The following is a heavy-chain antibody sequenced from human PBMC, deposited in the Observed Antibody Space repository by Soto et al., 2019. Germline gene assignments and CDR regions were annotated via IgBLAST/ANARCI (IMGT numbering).Heavy chain of an antibody. CDR2: IYYSGST. V-gene: IGHV4-39*01. CDR3: ARPYGYGMTTVATGAFDI. J-gene: IGHJ3*02. CDR1: GGSISSSSYY. D-gene: IGHD4-17*01. Sequence: KSSETLSLTCTVSGGSISSSSYYWGWIRQPPGKGLEWIGSIYYSGSTYYNPSLKSRVTISVDTSKNQFSLKLSSVTAADTAVYYCARPYGYGMTTVATGAFDIWGQGTMVTVSS.